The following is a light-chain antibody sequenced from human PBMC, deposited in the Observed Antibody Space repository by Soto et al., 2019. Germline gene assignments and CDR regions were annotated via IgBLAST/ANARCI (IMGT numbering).Light chain of an antibody. J-gene: IGKJ1*01. CDR2: DAS. Sequence: EIVLTQSPGTLSLSPGERATLSCRASLSVSRNLAWYQQKPGQAPRLLIFDASTRATGIPARFSGSGSGTDFTLTISRLEPEDFAVYYCHQYSSSTKTFGQGTKVDIK. CDR1: LSVSRN. V-gene: IGKV3-20*01. CDR3: HQYSSSTKT.